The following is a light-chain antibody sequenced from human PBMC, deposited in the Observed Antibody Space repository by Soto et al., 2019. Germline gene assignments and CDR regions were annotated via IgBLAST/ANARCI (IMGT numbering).Light chain of an antibody. J-gene: IGLJ2*01. Sequence: QSVLTQPASVSGSPGQSITISCTGSSNDIGKYNLVSWYQQHPGSAPQLILYEVSGRPSGVPTRFSGSKSGNTASLTISGLQPEDEADYYCCSNVGVYSFIFGGGTKVTVL. V-gene: IGLV2-23*02. CDR1: SNDIGKYNL. CDR2: EVS. CDR3: CSNVGVYSFI.